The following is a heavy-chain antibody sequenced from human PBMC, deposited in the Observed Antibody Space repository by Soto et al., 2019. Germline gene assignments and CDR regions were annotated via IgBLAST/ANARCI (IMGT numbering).Heavy chain of an antibody. V-gene: IGHV1-3*01. J-gene: IGHJ4*02. D-gene: IGHD2-15*01. Sequence: QVQLVQSGAEVKKPGASVKVSCKASGYTFTSYAMHWVRQAPGQRLEWMGWINAGNGNTKYSQKFQGRVTITRDTAASTAYRELSSLRAEDTAVYYCARDLGGWPDYWGQGTLVTVSS. CDR3: ARDLGGWPDY. CDR2: INAGNGNT. CDR1: GYTFTSYA.